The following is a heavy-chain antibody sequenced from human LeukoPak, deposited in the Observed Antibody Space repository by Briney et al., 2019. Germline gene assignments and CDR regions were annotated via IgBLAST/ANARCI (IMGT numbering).Heavy chain of an antibody. CDR2: IYYSGST. D-gene: IGHD6-19*01. V-gene: IGHV4-39*01. Sequence: SETLSLTCTVSGGSISSSSYYWGWIRQPPGKGLEWIGSIYYSGSTYYNPSLKSRVTISVDTSKNQFSLKLSSVTAADTAMYYCARRAIAVAGTGANYYYYYYMDVWGKGTTVTVSS. J-gene: IGHJ6*03. CDR1: GGSISSSSYY. CDR3: ARRAIAVAGTGANYYYYYYMDV.